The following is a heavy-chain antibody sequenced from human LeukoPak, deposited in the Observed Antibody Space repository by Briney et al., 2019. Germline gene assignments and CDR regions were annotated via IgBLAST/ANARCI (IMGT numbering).Heavy chain of an antibody. D-gene: IGHD4-17*01. CDR3: ARVSYGDYGYYFDY. CDR2: IYSGGTT. V-gene: IGHV3-66*01. CDR1: GVTVGNNY. J-gene: IGHJ4*02. Sequence: GGSLRLSCAASGVTVGNNYMNWVRQAPGKGLEWVSLIYSGGTTHYADSVKGRFTISRDNSKNSLYLQMNSLRAEDTAVYYCARVSYGDYGYYFDYWGQGTLVTVSS.